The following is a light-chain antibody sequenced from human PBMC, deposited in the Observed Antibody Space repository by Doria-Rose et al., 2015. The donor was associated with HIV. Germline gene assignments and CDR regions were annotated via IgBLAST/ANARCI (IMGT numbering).Light chain of an antibody. J-gene: IGLJ1*01. CDR3: QVPDSGREWGV. Sequence: VVTQPPSVSVAPGQTARITCGGNNIGSRHVHWYQQRPGQAPVLVVYDDDARHSGIPGRCSGSSSGNTATLTISWVEAGDEADYYCQVPDSGREWGVFGSGTKVTVL. CDR1: NIGSRH. CDR2: DDD. V-gene: IGLV3-21*02.